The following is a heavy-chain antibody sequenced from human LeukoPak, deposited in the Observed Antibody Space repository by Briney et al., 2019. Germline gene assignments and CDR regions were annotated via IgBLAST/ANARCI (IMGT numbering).Heavy chain of an antibody. CDR1: DFTFSSYW. Sequence: GGSLRLSCAASDFTFSSYWMHWVRQAPGEGLVWVSRISGDESSTNYADSVKGRFTISRDNARNTLFLQMNSLRAEDTAVYYCAREGGSFLRYCDSWGQGTLVTVSS. CDR3: AREGGSFLRYCDS. CDR2: ISGDESST. J-gene: IGHJ4*02. D-gene: IGHD1-26*01. V-gene: IGHV3-74*01.